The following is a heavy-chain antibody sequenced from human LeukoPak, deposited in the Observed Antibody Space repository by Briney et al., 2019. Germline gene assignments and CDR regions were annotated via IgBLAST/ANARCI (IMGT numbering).Heavy chain of an antibody. V-gene: IGHV3-30*18. CDR1: GFTFSSYG. Sequence: GGSLRLSCATSGFTFSSYGMHWVRQVPGKGLEWVTVISHDAKSTYHVDSVKGRFTISRDNSKNTLYLQMNSLRAEDTAVYYCAKDGGNYYDTAGNHLMRSYMDVWGKGTTVTVSS. D-gene: IGHD3-22*01. CDR3: AKDGGNYYDTAGNHLMRSYMDV. J-gene: IGHJ6*04. CDR2: ISHDAKST.